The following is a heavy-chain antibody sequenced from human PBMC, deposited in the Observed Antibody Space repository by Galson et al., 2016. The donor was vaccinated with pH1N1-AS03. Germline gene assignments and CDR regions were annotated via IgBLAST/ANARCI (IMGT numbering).Heavy chain of an antibody. J-gene: IGHJ3*02. CDR1: VFTFGDYP. CDR3: ARARTSPGSLAGVGFDI. V-gene: IGHV3-49*03. Sequence: SLRLSCAASVFTFGDYPLTWFRQAPGKGLEWVGFIRSKTYGGTTEYAASVKGRFTISRDDSKSIAYLQMNSLKTEDTAVYYCARARTSPGSLAGVGFDIWGQGTMVTVSS. CDR2: IRSKTYGGTT.